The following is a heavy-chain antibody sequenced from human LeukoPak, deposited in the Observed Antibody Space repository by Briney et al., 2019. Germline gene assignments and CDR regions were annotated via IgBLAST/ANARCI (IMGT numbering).Heavy chain of an antibody. CDR2: ISNSGAAT. Sequence: GGSLRLSCAASGFTFSTFHMVWLRQAPGKGLEGVSSISNSGAATYYADSVRGRFTISRDNSKDTLSLQMNSLRAEDTAVYYCARIMARTTSYWYGMDVWGQGTTVTVSS. CDR3: ARIMARTTSYWYGMDV. CDR1: GFTFSTFH. D-gene: IGHD3-10*01. J-gene: IGHJ6*02. V-gene: IGHV3-23*01.